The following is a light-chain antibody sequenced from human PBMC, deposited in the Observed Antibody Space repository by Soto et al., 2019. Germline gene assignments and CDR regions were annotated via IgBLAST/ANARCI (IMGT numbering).Light chain of an antibody. CDR2: DVT. CDR3: SSYTYSSSVI. J-gene: IGLJ2*01. CDR1: SSDVGAYNY. V-gene: IGLV2-14*01. Sequence: QSALTQPASVSGSPGQSITISCTGTSSDVGAYNYVSWYQQHPGKAPKLIIYDVTNRPSGVSDRFSGSKSGNTASLTISGIMAEDEADYYCSSYTYSSSVIFGGGTKLTVL.